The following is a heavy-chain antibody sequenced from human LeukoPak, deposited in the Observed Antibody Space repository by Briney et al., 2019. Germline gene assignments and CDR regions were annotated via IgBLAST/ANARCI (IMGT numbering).Heavy chain of an antibody. Sequence: GGSLRLSCAASGFNFGDYSLNWVRQAPGKGLEWVSTISRSSSYIYYTDSVKGRFTISRDNAKNSLYLQMNSLRAEDTAVYFCAGDWARKTYCSSTFCPDAFDIWGQGTMVTVSS. J-gene: IGHJ3*02. CDR3: AGDWARKTYCSSTFCPDAFDI. D-gene: IGHD2-2*01. CDR1: GFNFGDYS. V-gene: IGHV3-21*01. CDR2: ISRSSSYI.